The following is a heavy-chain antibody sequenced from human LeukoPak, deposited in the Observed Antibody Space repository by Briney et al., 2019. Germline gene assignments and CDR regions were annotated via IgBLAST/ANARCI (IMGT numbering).Heavy chain of an antibody. Sequence: PGGSLRLSCAASGFTFSTYSMNWVRQAPGKGLEWVSYISSSSSYIYYADSVKGRFTISRDNAKNSLYLQMNSLRAEDTAVYYCASEGGYSGSHEGGQGTLVTVSS. J-gene: IGHJ4*02. CDR1: GFTFSTYS. CDR3: ASEGGYSGSHE. D-gene: IGHD1-26*01. CDR2: ISSSSSYI. V-gene: IGHV3-21*01.